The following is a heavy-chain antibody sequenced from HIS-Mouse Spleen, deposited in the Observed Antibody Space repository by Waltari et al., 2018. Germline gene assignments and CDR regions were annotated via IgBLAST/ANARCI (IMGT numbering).Heavy chain of an antibody. CDR3: AREIPYSSSWYDWYFDL. V-gene: IGHV4-39*07. J-gene: IGHJ2*01. D-gene: IGHD6-13*01. Sequence: QLQLQESGPGLVKPSETLSLTCTVSGGSISSSSYYWGWIRQPPVKGLEWIGRIYYSGSTYSNPSLKSRVTISVDTSKNQFSLKLSSVTAADTAVYYCAREIPYSSSWYDWYFDLWGRGTLVTVSS. CDR2: IYYSGST. CDR1: GGSISSSSYY.